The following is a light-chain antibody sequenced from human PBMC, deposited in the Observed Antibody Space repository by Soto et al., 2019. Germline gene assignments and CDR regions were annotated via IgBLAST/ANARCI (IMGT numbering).Light chain of an antibody. Sequence: QSVLTQPPSVSRAPGQRVTISCTGSRSNIGAGYGVHWYQQLPGTAPKLLIYANSNRPSGVPDRFSGSKSGTSASLAITGLQAEDEADYYCQSYDSSLSGWVFGGGTKVTVL. J-gene: IGLJ3*02. CDR3: QSYDSSLSGWV. V-gene: IGLV1-40*01. CDR2: ANS. CDR1: RSNIGAGYG.